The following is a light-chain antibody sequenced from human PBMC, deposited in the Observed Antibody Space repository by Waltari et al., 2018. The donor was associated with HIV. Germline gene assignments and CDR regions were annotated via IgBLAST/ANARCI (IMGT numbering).Light chain of an antibody. Sequence: DIVMTQSPDSLAVSLGERATINCKSSQSVLYSSDNKNYLAWYQQKPGQPPKVLIYWASTRESGVPDRFSGNGSGTDFALTISSLQAEDVAVYYCQQYYSTWTFGQGTKVEIK. J-gene: IGKJ1*01. V-gene: IGKV4-1*01. CDR2: WAS. CDR3: QQYYSTWT. CDR1: QSVLYSSDNKNY.